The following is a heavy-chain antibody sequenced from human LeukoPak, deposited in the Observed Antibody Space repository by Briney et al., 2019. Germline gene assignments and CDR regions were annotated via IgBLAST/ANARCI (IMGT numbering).Heavy chain of an antibody. D-gene: IGHD3-9*01. CDR2: IYYSGST. V-gene: IGHV4-39*01. CDR3: ARLPLSDDYDILTGYPTPYGMDV. J-gene: IGHJ6*02. CDR1: GGSLSSSSYY. Sequence: SETLSLTCTVSGGSLSSSSYYWGWIRQPPGKGLEWIGSIYYSGSTYYNPSLKSRVTISVDTSKNQFSLKLSSVTAADTAVYYCARLPLSDDYDILTGYPTPYGMDVWGQGTTVTVSS.